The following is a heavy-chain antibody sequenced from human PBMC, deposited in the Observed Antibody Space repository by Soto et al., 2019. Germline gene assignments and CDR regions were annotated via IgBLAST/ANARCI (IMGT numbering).Heavy chain of an antibody. CDR3: ASSLGYSSSWYGTDNWFDP. D-gene: IGHD6-13*01. Sequence: EVQLVQSGAEVKKPGVSLRISCKGSGYSFTSYWISWVRQMPGKGLEWMGRIDPSDSYTNYSPSFKGHVTISADKSISTAYLQWSSLKASDTAMYYGASSLGYSSSWYGTDNWFDPWGQGTLVTVCS. CDR1: GYSFTSYW. CDR2: IDPSDSYT. J-gene: IGHJ5*02. V-gene: IGHV5-10-1*01.